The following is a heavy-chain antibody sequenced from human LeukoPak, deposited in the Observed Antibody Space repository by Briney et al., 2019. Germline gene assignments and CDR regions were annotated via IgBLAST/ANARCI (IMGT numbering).Heavy chain of an antibody. CDR2: IYYSGST. Sequence: SETLSLTCTVSGGSISSYYWSWIRQPPGRGLEWIGYIYYSGSTNYNPSLKSRVTISVDTSKNQFSLKLSSVTAADTAVYYCARAAGPLAAPDFWGQGTPVTVSS. CDR1: GGSISSYY. CDR3: ARAAGPLAAPDF. V-gene: IGHV4-59*01. J-gene: IGHJ4*02. D-gene: IGHD6-13*01.